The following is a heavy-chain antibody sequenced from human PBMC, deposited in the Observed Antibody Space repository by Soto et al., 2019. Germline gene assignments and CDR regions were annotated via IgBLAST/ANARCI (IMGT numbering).Heavy chain of an antibody. CDR3: AKDGLYYYDSSGYFGYFDY. Sequence: GGSLRLSCAASGFTFSSYGMHWVRQAPGKGLEWVAVISYDGSNKYYADSVKGRFTISRDNSKNTLYLQMNSLRAEDTAVYYCAKDGLYYYDSSGYFGYFDYWGQGTLVTVSS. CDR1: GFTFSSYG. CDR2: ISYDGSNK. V-gene: IGHV3-30*18. D-gene: IGHD3-22*01. J-gene: IGHJ4*02.